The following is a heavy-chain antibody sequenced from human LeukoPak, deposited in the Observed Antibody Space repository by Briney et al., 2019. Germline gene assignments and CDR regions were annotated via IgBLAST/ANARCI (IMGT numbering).Heavy chain of an antibody. V-gene: IGHV4-39*01. CDR3: ARPPGEVTTNDAFDI. D-gene: IGHD4-17*01. CDR1: GGSISSSSYY. J-gene: IGHJ3*02. CDR2: IYYSGST. Sequence: PSETLSLTCTVSGGSISSSSYYWGWIRQPPGKGLEWIGSIYYSGSTYYNPSLKSRVTISVDRSKNQFSLKLSSVTAADTAVYYCARPPGEVTTNDAFDIWGQGTMVTVSS.